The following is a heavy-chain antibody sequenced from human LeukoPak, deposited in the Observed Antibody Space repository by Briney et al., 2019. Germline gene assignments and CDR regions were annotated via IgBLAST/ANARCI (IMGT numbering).Heavy chain of an antibody. CDR3: ARNYGSGSPTDY. Sequence: ASVKVSCKASGYTFTGYYMHWVRQAPGQGLEWMGWINPNSGGTNYAQKFQGRVTMTRDTSTSTVYMELSSLRSEDTAVYYCARNYGSGSPTDYWGQGTLVTVSS. D-gene: IGHD3-10*01. CDR1: GYTFTGYY. V-gene: IGHV1-2*02. J-gene: IGHJ4*02. CDR2: INPNSGGT.